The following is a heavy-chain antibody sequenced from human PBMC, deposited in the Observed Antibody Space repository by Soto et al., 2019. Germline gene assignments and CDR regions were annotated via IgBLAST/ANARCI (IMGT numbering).Heavy chain of an antibody. Sequence: GVSLRLSWAAAGCPFSSSWMHWVRQGPGKGLVWVSRINSGATTTNYADSVKGRFTISRDNAKNTLYLQMDSLTAEDTAVYYCARGPSGWFGYDYWGQGTLVTVSS. CDR3: ARGPSGWFGYDY. D-gene: IGHD6-19*01. J-gene: IGHJ4*02. CDR1: GCPFSSSW. V-gene: IGHV3-74*01. CDR2: INSGATTT.